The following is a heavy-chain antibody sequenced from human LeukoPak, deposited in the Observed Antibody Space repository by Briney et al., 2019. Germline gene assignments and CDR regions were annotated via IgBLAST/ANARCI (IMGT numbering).Heavy chain of an antibody. V-gene: IGHV3-33*01. CDR3: VRDKGSSWGEKYYFDY. Sequence: PGGSLRLSCAASGFTFSSYGMQWVRQAPGKGLEWVAVMWSDGSTNYYADSVKGRFTTSRNNSKSTVYLQMNSLRAEDTAVYYCVRDKGSSWGEKYYFDYWGQGTLVTVSS. CDR1: GFTFSSYG. D-gene: IGHD6-13*01. J-gene: IGHJ4*02. CDR2: MWSDGSTN.